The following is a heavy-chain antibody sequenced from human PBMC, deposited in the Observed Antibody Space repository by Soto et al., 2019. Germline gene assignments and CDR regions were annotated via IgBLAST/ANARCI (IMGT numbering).Heavy chain of an antibody. J-gene: IGHJ5*02. CDR2: INSDGSRT. CDR1: GFTFSSYW. D-gene: IGHD6-13*01. V-gene: IGHV3-74*01. CDR3: ARVLTGSWNWFDP. Sequence: EVQLVESGGGLVQPGESLRLSCAASGFTFSSYWMHWVRQAPGKGLVWVSRINSDGSRTNYADSVKGRFTVSRDNAKNTQYLQMTSLRAGDTAVYYCARVLTGSWNWFDPWGQGTLVTVSS.